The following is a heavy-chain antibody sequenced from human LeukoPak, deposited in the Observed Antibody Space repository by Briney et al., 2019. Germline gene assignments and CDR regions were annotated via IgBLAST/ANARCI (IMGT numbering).Heavy chain of an antibody. CDR3: ARKSSGYYHGIDY. Sequence: ASVKVSCKASGYTFTSYGISWVRQAPGQGLEEMRWISAYNGNTNYAQKLKSRVTMTTDTSTSTAYMELRSLRSDDPAVYYCARKSSGYYHGIDYWGQGTLVTVSS. V-gene: IGHV1-18*01. CDR1: GYTFTSYG. J-gene: IGHJ4*02. CDR2: ISAYNGNT. D-gene: IGHD3-22*01.